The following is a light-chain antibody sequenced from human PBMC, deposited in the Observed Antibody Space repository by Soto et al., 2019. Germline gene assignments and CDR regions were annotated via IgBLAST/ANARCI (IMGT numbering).Light chain of an antibody. CDR1: QSISPW. Sequence: DIQMTQSPSTLSASVGDRVTITCRASQSISPWLAWYQQKPGKAPKLLIYMTSRLESGVPSRFSGSGSGTEFTLTISSLQPDDFATYYCQRYNSYSTFGQGTKVEVK. V-gene: IGKV1-5*03. J-gene: IGKJ1*01. CDR2: MTS. CDR3: QRYNSYST.